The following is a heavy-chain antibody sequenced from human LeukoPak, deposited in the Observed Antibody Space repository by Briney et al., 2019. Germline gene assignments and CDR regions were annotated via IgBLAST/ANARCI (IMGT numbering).Heavy chain of an antibody. CDR1: GFTFSSYG. D-gene: IGHD3-22*01. CDR2: VSYDGSYK. J-gene: IGHJ4*02. V-gene: IGHV3-30*03. Sequence: GGSLRLSCAASGFTFSSYGMHWVRQAPGKGLEWVAVVSYDGSYKYYADSVKGRITISRDNSKNTLYLQMNSLRAEDTAVYYCARIYYDSSGYRLFDYWGQGTLVTVSS. CDR3: ARIYYDSSGYRLFDY.